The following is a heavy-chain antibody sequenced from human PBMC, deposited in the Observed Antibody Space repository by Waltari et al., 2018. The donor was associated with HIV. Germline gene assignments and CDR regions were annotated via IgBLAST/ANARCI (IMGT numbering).Heavy chain of an antibody. Sequence: EVQVVESGGGLVQPGGSLGLSCAASGFTFSTYEMNWVRQAPGKGLEGVSYISSSGSTIYYADSVKGRFTISRDNAKNSLYLQMNSLRAEDTAVYFCARDGSSYYGLDYWGRGTLVTVSS. J-gene: IGHJ4*02. D-gene: IGHD1-26*01. CDR2: ISSSGSTI. CDR3: ARDGSSYYGLDY. CDR1: GFTFSTYE. V-gene: IGHV3-48*03.